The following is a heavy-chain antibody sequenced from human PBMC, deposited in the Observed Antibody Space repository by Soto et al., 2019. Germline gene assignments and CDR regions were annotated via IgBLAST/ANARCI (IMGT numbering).Heavy chain of an antibody. CDR1: GYTFTSYD. CDR2: MNPNSGNT. Sequence: ASVKVSCKASGYTFTSYDINWVRQATGQGLEWMGWMNPNSGNTGYAQKFQGRLTMTRNTSISTAYMELSSLRSEDTAVYYCARGPRGGVLRYFDWFPRYYGMDVWGQGTTVTVSS. V-gene: IGHV1-8*01. J-gene: IGHJ6*02. CDR3: ARGPRGGVLRYFDWFPRYYGMDV. D-gene: IGHD3-9*01.